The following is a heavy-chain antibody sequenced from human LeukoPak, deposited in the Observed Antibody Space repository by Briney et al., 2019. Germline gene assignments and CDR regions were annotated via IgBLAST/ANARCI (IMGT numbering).Heavy chain of an antibody. CDR3: ARVVRGYSYGTPPSH. D-gene: IGHD5-18*01. CDR2: ISYDGSNK. J-gene: IGHJ4*02. V-gene: IGHV3-30*01. CDR1: GFTFSSYA. Sequence: GGSLRLSCAASGFTFSSYAMHWVRQAPGKGLGWVAVISYDGSNKYYADSVKGRFTISRDNSKNTLYLQMNSLRAEDTAVYYCARVVRGYSYGTPPSHWGQGTLVTVSS.